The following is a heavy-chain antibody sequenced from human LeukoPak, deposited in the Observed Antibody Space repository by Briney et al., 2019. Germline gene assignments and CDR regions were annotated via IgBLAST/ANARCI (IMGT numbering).Heavy chain of an antibody. CDR3: ARGKMRTRFLEPGGWFDP. CDR2: IIPIFGTA. J-gene: IGHJ5*02. D-gene: IGHD3-3*01. V-gene: IGHV1-69*05. Sequence: ASVKVSCKASGGTFSSYAISWVRQAPGQGLEWMGRIIPIFGTANYAQKFQGRVTITTDESTSTAYMELSSLRSEDTAVYYCARGKMRTRFLEPGGWFDPWGQGTLVTVSS. CDR1: GGTFSSYA.